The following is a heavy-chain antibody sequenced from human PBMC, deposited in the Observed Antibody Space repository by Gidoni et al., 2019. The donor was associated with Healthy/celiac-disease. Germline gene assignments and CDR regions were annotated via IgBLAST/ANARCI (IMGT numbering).Heavy chain of an antibody. D-gene: IGHD5-18*01. J-gene: IGHJ4*02. CDR3: AKDGDTGRAMVTGAFDY. CDR2: ISGSGGST. CDR1: GFPFSSYA. V-gene: IGHV3-23*01. Sequence: EVQLLEAGGGLVQPGGFLRLSCAASGFPFSSYAMSWVRQAPGKGLEWVSAISGSGGSTYYADSVKGRFTISRDNSKNTLYLQMNSLRAEDTAVYYCAKDGDTGRAMVTGAFDYWGQGTLVTVSS.